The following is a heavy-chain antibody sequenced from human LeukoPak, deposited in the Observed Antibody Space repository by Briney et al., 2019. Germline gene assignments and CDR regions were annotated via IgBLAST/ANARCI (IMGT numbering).Heavy chain of an antibody. Sequence: GGSLRLSCAASGFTFSSYSMNWVRQAPGKGLEWVSSISTSSTYIYYADSVKGRFTISRDNAKNSLYLQVNSLRADDTAIYYCARGYYYGSGSSLHFDYWGQGTLVTVSS. CDR2: ISTSSTYI. D-gene: IGHD3-10*01. CDR3: ARGYYYGSGSSLHFDY. CDR1: GFTFSSYS. J-gene: IGHJ4*02. V-gene: IGHV3-21*01.